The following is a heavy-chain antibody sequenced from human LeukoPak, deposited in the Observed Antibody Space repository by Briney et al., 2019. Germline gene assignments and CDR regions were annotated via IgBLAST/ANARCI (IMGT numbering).Heavy chain of an antibody. J-gene: IGHJ4*02. D-gene: IGHD2-8*01. CDR1: GFTSSNYA. V-gene: IGHV3-30-3*01. CDR3: AREGCTDGICYFDY. CDR2: ISYDGINK. Sequence: GGSLRLSCAASGFTSSNYAIHWVRQAPGKGLDWVTVISYDGINKYYADSVKGRFTISRDNSKNTLYLQMNSLRAEDSAVYYCAREGCTDGICYFDYWGQGTLVTVSS.